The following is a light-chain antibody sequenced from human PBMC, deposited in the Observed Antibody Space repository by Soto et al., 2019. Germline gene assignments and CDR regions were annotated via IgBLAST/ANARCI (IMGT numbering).Light chain of an antibody. CDR1: QSVSNNY. CDR2: GAS. CDR3: QHYGRSPS. J-gene: IGKJ1*01. Sequence: EIVLTQSPGTLSLSPGERATLSCRASQSVSNNYLAWYQQKPGQAPRLLIYGASNRATGIPDRFSGSGSGTNFTLTINKVEPEDSAVYYCQHYGRSPSFGRGTKVDI. V-gene: IGKV3-20*01.